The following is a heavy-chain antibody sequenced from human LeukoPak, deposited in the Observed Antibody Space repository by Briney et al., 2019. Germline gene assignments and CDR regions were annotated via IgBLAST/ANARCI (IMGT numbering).Heavy chain of an antibody. V-gene: IGHV3-53*01. CDR1: GFTVSSNY. CDR3: ARLVATTGRLYFDY. CDR2: IYSGGNT. Sequence: GGSLRLSCAASGFTVSSNYMGWVRQAPGKGLDYVSVIYSGGNTYYAGSVKGRFTISRDNSKNTVYLQMNSLRAEDTAVFYCARLVATTGRLYFDYWGQGNLVTVSS. D-gene: IGHD1-1*01. J-gene: IGHJ4*02.